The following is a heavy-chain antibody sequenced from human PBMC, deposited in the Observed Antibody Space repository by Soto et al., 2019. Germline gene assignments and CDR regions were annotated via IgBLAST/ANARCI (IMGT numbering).Heavy chain of an antibody. CDR3: AKVPASLKTFDY. CDR1: GLTFSSYA. CDR2: VSGNGAVT. J-gene: IGHJ4*02. Sequence: GGSLRLSCASSGLTFSSYAMIWVRQAPGKGLEWVSTVSGNGAVTYYADSVKGRFTISRDNSRSTLYLQMNNLRAEDTAIYFCAKVPASLKTFDYWGQGTLVTVSS. D-gene: IGHD2-2*01. V-gene: IGHV3-23*01.